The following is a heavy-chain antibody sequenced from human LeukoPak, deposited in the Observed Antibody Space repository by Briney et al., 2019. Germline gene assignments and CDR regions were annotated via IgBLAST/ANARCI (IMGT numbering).Heavy chain of an antibody. CDR1: GYTFTSYD. Sequence: ASVKVSCKASGYTFTSYDINWVRQATGQGLEWMGWMNPNSGNTGYAQKLQGRVTMTTDTSTSTAYMELRSLRSDDTAVYYCARPNNPYSSTNWFDPWGQGTLVTVSS. CDR2: MNPNSGNT. J-gene: IGHJ5*02. D-gene: IGHD6-13*01. V-gene: IGHV1-8*02. CDR3: ARPNNPYSSTNWFDP.